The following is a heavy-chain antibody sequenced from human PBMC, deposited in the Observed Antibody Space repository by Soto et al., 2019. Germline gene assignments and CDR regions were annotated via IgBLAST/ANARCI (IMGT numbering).Heavy chain of an antibody. CDR3: ARVPDV. CDR1: GGSISSGGYS. V-gene: IGHV4-30-2*01. J-gene: IGHJ6*02. Sequence: SETLSLTCAVSGGSISSGGYSWSWIRQPPGKGLEWIGEIYHSGSTNYNPSLKSRVTISVDRSKNQFSLKLSSVTAADTAVYYCARVPDVWGQGTTVTV. CDR2: IYHSGST.